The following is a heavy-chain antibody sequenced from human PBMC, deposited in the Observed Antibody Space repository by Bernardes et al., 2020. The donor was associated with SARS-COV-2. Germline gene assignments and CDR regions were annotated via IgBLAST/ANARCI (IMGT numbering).Heavy chain of an antibody. V-gene: IGHV3-11*06. CDR3: ARESRYSSSSFILDY. CDR1: GFTFSDYY. D-gene: IGHD6-6*01. Sequence: GGSLRLSCAASGFTFSDYYMNWIRQAPGKGLEWVSYISNGGGRYTNYADSVKGRFTISRDVAKNSLSLQMNNLRAEDTAVYYCARESRYSSSSFILDYWGQGTLVTVSS. CDR2: ISNGGGRYT. J-gene: IGHJ4*02.